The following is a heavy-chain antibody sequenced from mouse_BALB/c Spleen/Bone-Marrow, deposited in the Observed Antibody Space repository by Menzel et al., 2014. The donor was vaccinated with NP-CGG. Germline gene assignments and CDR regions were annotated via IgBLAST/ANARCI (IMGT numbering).Heavy chain of an antibody. Sequence: DVMLVESGGGLVQPGGSRKLSCAASGFTFSSFGMHWVRQAPEKGLEWVAYISSGSSTIYYADTAKGRFTISRDNPKNTLFLQMTSLRSEDTAMYYCARGGNYAWFAYWGQGTLVTVSA. J-gene: IGHJ3*01. CDR3: ARGGNYAWFAY. D-gene: IGHD2-1*01. V-gene: IGHV5-17*02. CDR2: ISSGSSTI. CDR1: GFTFSSFG.